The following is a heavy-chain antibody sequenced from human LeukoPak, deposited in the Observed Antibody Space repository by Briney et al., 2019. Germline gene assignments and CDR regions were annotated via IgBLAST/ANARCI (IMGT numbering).Heavy chain of an antibody. CDR2: ISSSSSYI. J-gene: IGHJ3*02. V-gene: IGHV3-21*01. D-gene: IGHD4-23*01. CDR1: GFTFSSYS. CDR3: TGTVVTPGAFDI. Sequence: PGGSLRLSCAASGFTFSSYSMNWVRQAPGKGLEWVSSISSSSSYIYYADSVKGRFTISRDNAKNSLYLQMNSLRAEDTAVYYCTGTVVTPGAFDIWGQGTMVTVSS.